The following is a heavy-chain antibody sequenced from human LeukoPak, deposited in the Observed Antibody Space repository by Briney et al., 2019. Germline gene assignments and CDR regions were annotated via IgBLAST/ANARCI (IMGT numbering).Heavy chain of an antibody. CDR2: INPNSGGT. Sequence: ASVKVSCKASGYIFTDYYMHWVRQAPGQELGWMGRINPNSGGTNYAQKFQGRVTMTRDTSITTAYMELTRLRSDDTAVYYCARDRAAAGTLDYWGQGTLVTVSS. V-gene: IGHV1/OR15-1*04. J-gene: IGHJ4*02. CDR3: ARDRAAAGTLDY. D-gene: IGHD6-13*01. CDR1: GYIFTDYY.